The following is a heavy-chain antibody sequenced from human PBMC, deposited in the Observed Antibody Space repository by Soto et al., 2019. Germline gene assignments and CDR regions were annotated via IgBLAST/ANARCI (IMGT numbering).Heavy chain of an antibody. J-gene: IGHJ4*02. CDR2: ISDSGGTS. CDR3: AKRPRALLTFDY. Sequence: EVQLVDSGGGLVQPGGSLRLSCAASGFIFRNYVMSWVRQAPGKGREWVSSISDSGGTSYYADSVKGRFTISRDNSKNTLYLQMNSLRAEDTAIYYCAKRPRALLTFDYWGQGTLVTVSS. V-gene: IGHV3-23*04. CDR1: GFIFRNYV. D-gene: IGHD1-26*01.